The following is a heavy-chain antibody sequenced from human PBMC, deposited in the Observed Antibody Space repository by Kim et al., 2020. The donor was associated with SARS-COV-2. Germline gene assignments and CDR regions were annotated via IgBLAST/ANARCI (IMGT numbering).Heavy chain of an antibody. J-gene: IGHJ5*02. D-gene: IGHD1-26*01. CDR3: ARWTSIVGAGGFDP. Sequence: VKARVTISQNRAKNTLYLQMSSLRAEDTAVYYCARWTSIVGAGGFDPWGQGTLVTVSS. V-gene: IGHV3-74*01.